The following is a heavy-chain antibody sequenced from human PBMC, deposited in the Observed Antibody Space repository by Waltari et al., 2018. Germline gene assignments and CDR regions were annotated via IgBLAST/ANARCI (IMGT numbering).Heavy chain of an antibody. Sequence: QVQLVQSGAEVKKPGASVKVSCKASGYTFTSYGISWVRQAPGQGLEWMGWISAYNGNTNYAQKLKGRVTMTTDTSTSTAYMELRSLRSDDTAVYYCARGWCSWELLRGRYYFDYWGQGTLVTVSS. J-gene: IGHJ4*02. V-gene: IGHV1-18*01. CDR2: ISAYNGNT. CDR1: GYTFTSYG. CDR3: ARGWCSWELLRGRYYFDY. D-gene: IGHD1-26*01.